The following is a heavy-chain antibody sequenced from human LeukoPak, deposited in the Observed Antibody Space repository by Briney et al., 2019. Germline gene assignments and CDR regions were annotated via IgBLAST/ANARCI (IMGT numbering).Heavy chain of an antibody. D-gene: IGHD3-9*01. J-gene: IGHJ4*02. Sequence: TSETLSLTCTVSGGSISSYYWSWIRQPPGKGLEWIGYIYYSGSTNYNPSLKSRVTISVDTSKNQFSLKLSSVTAADTAVYYCARHVIYFDWSGTPTEYYFDYWGQGTLVTVSS. V-gene: IGHV4-59*08. CDR3: ARHVIYFDWSGTPTEYYFDY. CDR2: IYYSGST. CDR1: GGSISSYY.